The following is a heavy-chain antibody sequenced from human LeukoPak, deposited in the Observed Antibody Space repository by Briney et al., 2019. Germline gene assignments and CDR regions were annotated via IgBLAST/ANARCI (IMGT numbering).Heavy chain of an antibody. D-gene: IGHD1-20*01. Sequence: SETLSLTCAVYGGSFSGYYWSWIRQPPGKGLEWIGEINHSGSTNYNPSLKSRVTISVDTSKNRFSLKLSSVTAADTAVYYCARGWYNWNHFDYWGQGTLVTVSS. CDR3: ARGWYNWNHFDY. V-gene: IGHV4-34*01. CDR1: GGSFSGYY. CDR2: INHSGST. J-gene: IGHJ4*02.